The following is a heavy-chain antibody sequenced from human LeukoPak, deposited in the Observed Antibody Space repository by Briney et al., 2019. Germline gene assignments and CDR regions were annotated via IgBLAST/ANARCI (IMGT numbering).Heavy chain of an antibody. V-gene: IGHV3-23*01. Sequence: GGSLRLTCAASRFTFSGYAMYWVRQAPGKGLEWVSCIDASGVNTYYADSVKGRFTISRDNSNNTLYLQMNSLRAEDTAVYYCAKGSGSGWYGWFDPWGQGTLVTVSS. D-gene: IGHD6-19*01. CDR1: RFTFSGYA. J-gene: IGHJ5*02. CDR3: AKGSGSGWYGWFDP. CDR2: IDASGVNT.